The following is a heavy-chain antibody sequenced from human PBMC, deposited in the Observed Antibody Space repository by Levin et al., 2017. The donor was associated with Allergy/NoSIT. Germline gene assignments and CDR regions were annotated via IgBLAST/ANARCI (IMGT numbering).Heavy chain of an antibody. D-gene: IGHD1-1*01. Sequence: HSGGSLRLSCAASGFTFSSYWMSWVRQAPGKGLEWVANIKQDGSEKYYVDSVKGRFTISRDNAKNSLYLQMNSLRAEDTAVYYCARVQLERRYEAFDIWGQGTMVTVSS. CDR3: ARVQLERRYEAFDI. V-gene: IGHV3-7*01. CDR2: IKQDGSEK. J-gene: IGHJ3*02. CDR1: GFTFSSYW.